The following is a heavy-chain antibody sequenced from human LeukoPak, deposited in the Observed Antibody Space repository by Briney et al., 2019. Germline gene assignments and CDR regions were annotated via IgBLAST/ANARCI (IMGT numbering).Heavy chain of an antibody. CDR3: ARSCGGDCYSYYYGMDV. Sequence: ASVKVSCKASGGTFSSYAISWVRQAPGQGLEWMGGIIPIFGTANYAQTFQGRVTITADESTSTAYMELSSLRSEDTAVYYCARSCGGDCYSYYYGMDVWGQGTTVTVSS. CDR2: IIPIFGTA. V-gene: IGHV1-69*13. CDR1: GGTFSSYA. J-gene: IGHJ6*02. D-gene: IGHD2-21*02.